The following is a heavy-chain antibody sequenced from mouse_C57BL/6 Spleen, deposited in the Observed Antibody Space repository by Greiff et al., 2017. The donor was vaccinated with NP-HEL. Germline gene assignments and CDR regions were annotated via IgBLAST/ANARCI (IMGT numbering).Heavy chain of an antibody. D-gene: IGHD1-1*01. CDR2: FYPGSGSI. CDR3: ARHGLPLLLRPYDFDY. J-gene: IGHJ2*01. V-gene: IGHV1-62-2*01. Sequence: VQLQQSGAELVKPGASVKLSCKASGYTFTEYTIHWVKQRSGQGLEWIGWFYPGSGSIKYNEKFKDKATLTADKSSSTVYMELSRLTSEDSAVYFSARHGLPLLLRPYDFDYWGQGTTLTVSS. CDR1: GYTFTEYT.